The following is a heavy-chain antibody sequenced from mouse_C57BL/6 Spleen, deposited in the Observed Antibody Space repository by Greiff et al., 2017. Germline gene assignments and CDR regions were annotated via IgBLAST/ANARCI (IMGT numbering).Heavy chain of an antibody. D-gene: IGHD1-1*01. V-gene: IGHV5-15*01. Sequence: VQLQESGGGLVQPGGSLKLSCAASGFTFSDYGMAWVRQAPRKGPEWVAFISNLAYSIYYADTVTGRFTISRENAKNTLYLEMSSLRSEDTAMYYGARLGYYYGSSYWYFDVWGTGTTVTVSS. CDR2: ISNLAYSI. CDR3: ARLGYYYGSSYWYFDV. J-gene: IGHJ1*03. CDR1: GFTFSDYG.